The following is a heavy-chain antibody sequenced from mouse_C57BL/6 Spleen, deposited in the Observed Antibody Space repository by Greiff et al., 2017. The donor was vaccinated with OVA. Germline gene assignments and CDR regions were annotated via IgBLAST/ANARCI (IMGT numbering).Heavy chain of an antibody. CDR1: GFTFSDYG. J-gene: IGHJ1*03. CDR3: ARPHYGSSYDYFDV. Sequence: DVMLVESGGGLVKPGGSLKLSCAASGFTFSDYGMHWVRQAPEKGLEWVAYISSGSSTIYYADTVKGRFTISRDNAKNTLFLQMTSLRSEDTAMYYCARPHYGSSYDYFDVWGTGTTVTVSS. D-gene: IGHD1-1*01. V-gene: IGHV5-17*01. CDR2: ISSGSSTI.